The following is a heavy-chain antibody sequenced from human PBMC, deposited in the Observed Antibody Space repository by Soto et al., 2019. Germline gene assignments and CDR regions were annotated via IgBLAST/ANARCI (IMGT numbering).Heavy chain of an antibody. J-gene: IGHJ6*02. D-gene: IGHD1-26*01. CDR3: GSLSGGYYGMDV. CDR2: IIPIFGTA. CDR1: GGTFSSYA. V-gene: IGHV1-69*12. Sequence: QVQLVQSGAEVKKPGSSVKVSCKASGGTFSSYAISWVRQAPGQGLEWMGGIIPIFGTANYAQKFQGRVTSTADESTSTAYMELSSLRAEDTAVYYCGSLSGGYYGMDVWGQGTTVTVSS.